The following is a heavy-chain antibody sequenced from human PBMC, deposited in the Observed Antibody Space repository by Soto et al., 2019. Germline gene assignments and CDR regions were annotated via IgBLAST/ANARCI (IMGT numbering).Heavy chain of an antibody. CDR2: IYGNDDK. CDR3: THSGVTYYYGPGNDYAMNH. D-gene: IGHD3-10*01. Sequence: SGPTLVNPAQTLTLTCTFSGFSLSTSGVGVGWIRQPPGKALECLALIYGNDDKRYSPSLKNRLTITKDTSKNQVVITMTNMDPVDTATYYCTHSGVTYYYGPGNDYAMNHWGQGTLVTVSS. J-gene: IGHJ4*02. V-gene: IGHV2-5*01. CDR1: GFSLSTSGVG.